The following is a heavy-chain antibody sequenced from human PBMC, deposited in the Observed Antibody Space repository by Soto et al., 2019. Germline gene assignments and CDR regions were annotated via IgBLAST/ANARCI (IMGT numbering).Heavy chain of an antibody. J-gene: IGHJ4*02. CDR2: IHHSGTT. V-gene: IGHV4-4*02. D-gene: IGHD6-13*01. CDR3: ARGETQQQRDF. CDR1: GDSIISSKW. Sequence: QVQLQESGPGLVKPSGTLSLSCAVSGDSIISSKWWSWVRQPPGKGLEWIGEIHHSGTTKYNPSLRNRLIISRDKAKNQFSLKVTSLTDADTAVYYCARGETQQQRDFWGQGTLVSVSS.